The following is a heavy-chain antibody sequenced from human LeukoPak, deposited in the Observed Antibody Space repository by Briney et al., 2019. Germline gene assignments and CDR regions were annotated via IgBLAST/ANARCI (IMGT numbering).Heavy chain of an antibody. Sequence: SSETLSLTCAVYGGSLSGYYWSWIRQPPGKGLEWIGDINHSGSTSYNPSLKSRVTISVDTSKNQFSLKLSSVTAADTAVYYCAGDFGLNRGAPYNWFDPWGQGTLVTVSS. V-gene: IGHV4-34*01. J-gene: IGHJ5*02. CDR3: AGDFGLNRGAPYNWFDP. D-gene: IGHD3-10*01. CDR2: INHSGST. CDR1: GGSLSGYY.